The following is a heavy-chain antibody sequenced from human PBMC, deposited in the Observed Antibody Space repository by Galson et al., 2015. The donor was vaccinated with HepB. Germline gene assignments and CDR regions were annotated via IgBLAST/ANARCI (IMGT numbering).Heavy chain of an antibody. V-gene: IGHV3-49*03. CDR1: GFTFGDYA. J-gene: IGHJ4*02. CDR2: IRSKAYGGTT. CDR3: TRARGYCTNGVCAYYFDY. D-gene: IGHD2-8*01. Sequence: SLRLSCAASGFTFGDYAMSWFRQAPGKGLEWVGFIRSKAYGGTTEYAASVKGRFTISRDDSKSIAYLQMNSLKTEDTAVYYCTRARGYCTNGVCAYYFDYWGQGTLVTVSS.